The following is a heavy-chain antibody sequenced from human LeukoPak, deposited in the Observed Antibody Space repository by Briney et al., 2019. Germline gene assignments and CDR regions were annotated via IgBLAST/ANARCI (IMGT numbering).Heavy chain of an antibody. CDR1: RFTFSSYG. CDR2: ISYDGSNK. J-gene: IGHJ5*02. V-gene: IGHV3-30*18. Sequence: PGRSLRLSCAASRFTFSSYGMHWVRQAPGKGLEWVAVISYDGSNKYYADSVKGRFTISRDNSKNTLYLQMNSLRAEDTAVYYCAKSPLEGSGWYEYWFDPWGQGTLVTVSS. CDR3: AKSPLEGSGWYEYWFDP. D-gene: IGHD6-19*01.